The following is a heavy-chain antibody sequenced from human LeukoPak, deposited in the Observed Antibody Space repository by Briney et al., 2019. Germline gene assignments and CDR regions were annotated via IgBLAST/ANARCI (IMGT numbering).Heavy chain of an antibody. V-gene: IGHV4-34*01. J-gene: IGHJ4*02. CDR3: ARDGSYDSSGQVFDY. Sequence: SETLSLTCAVYGSFSDHSWSWVRQPPGKGLEWIGEIDEKRRTSYSPSLTSRVTISVDTSKNQFSLKLSSVTAADTAVYYCARDGSYDSSGQVFDYWGQGTLVTVSS. CDR2: IDEKRRT. D-gene: IGHD3-22*01. CDR1: GSFSDHS.